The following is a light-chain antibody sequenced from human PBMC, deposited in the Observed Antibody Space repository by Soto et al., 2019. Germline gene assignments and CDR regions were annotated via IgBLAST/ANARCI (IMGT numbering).Light chain of an antibody. V-gene: IGKV3-15*01. Sequence: ERVLMQSAATLSVSPGERATLSCRASQSVSSNLAWYQQKPGQAPRLLIYGASTRATGIPARFSGSGSGTEFTLTISSLQSEDFAVYYCQQYNNWPLTFGQGTKV. CDR2: GAS. J-gene: IGKJ1*01. CDR1: QSVSSN. CDR3: QQYNNWPLT.